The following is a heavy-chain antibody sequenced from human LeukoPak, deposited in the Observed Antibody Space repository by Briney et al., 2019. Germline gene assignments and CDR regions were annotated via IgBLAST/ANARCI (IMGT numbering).Heavy chain of an antibody. CDR2: INHSGST. D-gene: IGHD2-15*01. J-gene: IGHJ6*02. CDR3: ARVSHVVVAATGVYGMDV. Sequence: SETLSLTCAVYGGSFSGYYWSWIRQPPGKGLEWIGEINHSGSTNYNPSLKGRVTISVDTSKNQFSLKLSSVTAADTAVYYCARVSHVVVAATGVYGMDVWGQGTTVTVSS. V-gene: IGHV4-34*01. CDR1: GGSFSGYY.